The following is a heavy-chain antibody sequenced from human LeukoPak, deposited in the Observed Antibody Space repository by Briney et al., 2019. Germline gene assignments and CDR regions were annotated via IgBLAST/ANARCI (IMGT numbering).Heavy chain of an antibody. CDR1: GGTFTSYA. CDR2: IIPIFGTA. CDR3: ARDQEGFDY. Sequence: ASVKVSCKASGGTFTSYAISWVRQAPGQGLEWMGGIIPIFGTANCAQKFQGRVTVTRDTSTSTVHMEQSGLRSEDTAVYYCARDQEGFDYWGQGTLVTVSS. J-gene: IGHJ4*02. V-gene: IGHV1-69*05.